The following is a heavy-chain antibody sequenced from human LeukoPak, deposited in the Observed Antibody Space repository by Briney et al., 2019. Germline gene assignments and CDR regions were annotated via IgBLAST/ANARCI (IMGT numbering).Heavy chain of an antibody. CDR1: GYTFTSYY. V-gene: IGHV1-18*04. J-gene: IGHJ6*02. Sequence: GASVKVSCKASGYTFTSYYLHWVRQAPGQGLEWMGWISGYNGNTKYAHKVQGRVTMTTDTSTGTAYMELRSLRSDDTAVYYCARAYSYGSDYYYGMDVWGQGTTVTVSS. CDR3: ARAYSYGSDYYYGMDV. CDR2: ISGYNGNT. D-gene: IGHD5-18*01.